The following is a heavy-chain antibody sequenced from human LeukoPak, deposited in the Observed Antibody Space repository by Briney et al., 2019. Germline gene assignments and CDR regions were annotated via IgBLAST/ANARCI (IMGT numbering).Heavy chain of an antibody. Sequence: GGSLRLSCAASGFTVSSNYMSWVRQAPGKGLEYVSSISGSGGSTYYADSVKGRFIISRDNSKNTLYLQMNSLRGEDMGLYYCAKGKGASIAGSDTYHLDNWGQGTLVTVSS. CDR3: AKGKGASIAGSDTYHLDN. V-gene: IGHV3-23*01. CDR2: ISGSGGST. D-gene: IGHD6-13*01. J-gene: IGHJ4*02. CDR1: GFTVSSNY.